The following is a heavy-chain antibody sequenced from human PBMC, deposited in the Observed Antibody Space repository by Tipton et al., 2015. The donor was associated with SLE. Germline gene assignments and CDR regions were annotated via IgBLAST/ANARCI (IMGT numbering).Heavy chain of an antibody. Sequence: TLFLTCTVSGGSISSYYWSWIRQPPGKGLEWIGYIYYSGSTNYNPSLKSRVTISVDTSKNQFSLKLSSVTAADTAVYYCVRDLGYCSSSSCSDAFDIWGQGTMVTVSS. CDR2: IYYSGST. D-gene: IGHD2-2*01. CDR3: VRDLGYCSSSSCSDAFDI. J-gene: IGHJ3*02. CDR1: GGSISSYY. V-gene: IGHV4-59*01.